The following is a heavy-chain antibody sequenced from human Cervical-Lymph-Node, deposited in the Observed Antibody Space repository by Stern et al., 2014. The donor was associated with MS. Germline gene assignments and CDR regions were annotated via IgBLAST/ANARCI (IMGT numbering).Heavy chain of an antibody. V-gene: IGHV1-2*02. Sequence: QMQLVQSGAEVKKPGASVKVSCKSSGYTFTDYYMHWVRQAPGQGLEWMGWINPNSGGTNYAQKFQGRVTMTRDTSISTAFMELSRLRSDDTAVYYCARALAARMGVVYWGQGTLVTVSS. CDR2: INPNSGGT. D-gene: IGHD6-6*01. CDR3: ARALAARMGVVY. J-gene: IGHJ4*02. CDR1: GYTFTDYY.